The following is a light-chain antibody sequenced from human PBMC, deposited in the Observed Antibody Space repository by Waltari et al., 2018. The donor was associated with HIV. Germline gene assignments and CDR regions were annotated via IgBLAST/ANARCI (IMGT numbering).Light chain of an antibody. CDR2: GNS. J-gene: IGLJ1*01. Sequence: QSLLTQPPSVSGAPGQRVPIPCTGRSSNIAAGYDLHWYQQLPGTAPNRRIYGNSNRPSGGPDRFSVSKTGTSASLAIAGLQAEDEADYYCPSYDSSLCGPLYVFETGTKVTVL. CDR3: PSYDSSLCGPLYV. V-gene: IGLV1-40*01. CDR1: SSNIAAGYD.